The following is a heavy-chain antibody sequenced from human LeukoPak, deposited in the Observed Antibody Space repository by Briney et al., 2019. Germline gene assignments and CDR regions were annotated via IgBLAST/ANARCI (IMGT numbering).Heavy chain of an antibody. CDR2: ISTTGSAM. CDR3: ARDRGPEPDY. CDR1: GFTFRSYE. J-gene: IGHJ4*02. D-gene: IGHD3-10*01. V-gene: IGHV3-48*03. Sequence: GGSLRLSCAASGFTFRSYEMNWVRQAPGKGLEWVSYISTTGSAMYYADSVKGRFTTSRDNAKNSLHLQMNSLRAEDTAVYYCARDRGPEPDYWGQGTLATVSS.